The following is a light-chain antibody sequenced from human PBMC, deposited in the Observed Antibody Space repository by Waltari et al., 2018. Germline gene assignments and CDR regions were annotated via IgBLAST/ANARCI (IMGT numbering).Light chain of an antibody. Sequence: ETVLSQSPATLSLSPGETATFPCRASRRVGASFLARYHQSPGQSPRLLIYGTSTRATGIPDRFSGDGSGTDFTLIIRRLEPEDLGVYFCHQYDQTPWTFGQGTTVE. CDR3: HQYDQTPWT. CDR2: GTS. V-gene: IGKV3-20*01. J-gene: IGKJ1*01. CDR1: RRVGASF.